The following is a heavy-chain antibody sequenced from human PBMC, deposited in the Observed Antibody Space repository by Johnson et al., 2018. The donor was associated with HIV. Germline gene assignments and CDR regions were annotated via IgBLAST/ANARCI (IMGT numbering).Heavy chain of an antibody. CDR2: ISYDGSNT. Sequence: QVQLVESGGGVVQPGRSLRLSCAASGFTFSSYAMHWVRQAPGKGLEWVAVISYDGSNTYYADSVKGRFTISRDNAKNSLYLQMNSLRAEDTAVYYCVSREWELELPDAFDIWGQGTMVTVSS. J-gene: IGHJ3*02. D-gene: IGHD1-7*01. V-gene: IGHV3-30-3*01. CDR1: GFTFSSYA. CDR3: VSREWELELPDAFDI.